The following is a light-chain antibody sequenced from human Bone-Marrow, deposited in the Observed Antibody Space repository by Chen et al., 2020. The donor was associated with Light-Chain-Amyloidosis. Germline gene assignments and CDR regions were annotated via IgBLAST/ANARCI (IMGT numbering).Light chain of an antibody. J-gene: IGLJ1*01. CDR2: EVT. CDR3: SSYTITNTLV. Sequence: QSSLDQPASVSGAPGPANPISRPGTSSDVGGDNPVSWYQQHPDKAPKLMIYEVTYRPSWVPDRFSGSKSDNTASLTISGLQTEDEADYFCSSYTITNTLVFGSGTRVTVL. CDR1: SSDVGGDNP. V-gene: IGLV2-14*01.